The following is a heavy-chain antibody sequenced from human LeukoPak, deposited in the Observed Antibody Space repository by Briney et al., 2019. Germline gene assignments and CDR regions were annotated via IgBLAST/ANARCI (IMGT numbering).Heavy chain of an antibody. CDR2: IDEDGRRI. CDR1: GFTFSRYW. V-gene: IGHV3-7*05. CDR3: VRDDYLGY. J-gene: IGHJ1*01. D-gene: IGHD3-16*01. Sequence: PGGSLRLSCAASGFTFSRYWMAWVRQAPGKGLEWVAHIDEDGRRINYVVPVEVRFTISRDNARSSVYLQMNSLTAEDTAVYYCVRDDYLGYWGRGTLVTVSS.